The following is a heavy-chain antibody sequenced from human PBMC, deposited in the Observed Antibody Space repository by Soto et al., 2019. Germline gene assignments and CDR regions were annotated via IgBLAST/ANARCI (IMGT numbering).Heavy chain of an antibody. CDR2: INAGNGNT. Sequence: ASVKVSCKSSGYTFTSYAMHWVRQAPGQRLEWMGWINAGNGNTKYSQKFQGRVTITRDTSASTAYMELSSLRSEDTAVYYCARDSKSAHNWNDVFAFDIWGQGTMVTVSS. V-gene: IGHV1-3*01. D-gene: IGHD1-20*01. J-gene: IGHJ3*02. CDR1: GYTFTSYA. CDR3: ARDSKSAHNWNDVFAFDI.